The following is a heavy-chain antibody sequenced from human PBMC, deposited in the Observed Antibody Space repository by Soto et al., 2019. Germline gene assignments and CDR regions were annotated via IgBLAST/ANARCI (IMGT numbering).Heavy chain of an antibody. CDR3: ASKYLGSENYPDAFGI. D-gene: IGHD2-2*01. CDR2: IIPIHGIA. V-gene: IGHV1-69*02. Sequence: QGQLVQSGAAVKKPGSSVKVSCKASGGTFSSYTISWVRQAPGQGLEWMGRIIPIHGIANYAQQAQGRVTITADKSTSQACMELSSLRSEHAAVYYCASKYLGSENYPDAFGICGQGTMLTV. CDR1: GGTFSSYT. J-gene: IGHJ3*02.